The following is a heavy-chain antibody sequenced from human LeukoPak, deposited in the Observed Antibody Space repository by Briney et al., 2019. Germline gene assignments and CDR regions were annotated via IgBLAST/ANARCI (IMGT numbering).Heavy chain of an antibody. CDR2: VSNDGSDK. Sequence: PGRSLRLSCAASGFTFNGYGMHWVRQAPGKGLEWVSVVSNDGSDKNYAGSVKGRFTISRDNSKNTLYLQMNSLRAEDTAVYYCARGVPTGVDYFDYWGQGTLVTVSS. CDR3: ARGVPTGVDYFDY. CDR1: GFTFNGYG. D-gene: IGHD2-8*02. V-gene: IGHV3-30-3*01. J-gene: IGHJ4*02.